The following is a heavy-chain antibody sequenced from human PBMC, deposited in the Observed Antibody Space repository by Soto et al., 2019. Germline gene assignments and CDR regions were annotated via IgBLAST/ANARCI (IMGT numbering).Heavy chain of an antibody. D-gene: IGHD2-2*01. V-gene: IGHV4-38-2*01. CDR1: GYFISSGYY. J-gene: IGHJ5*02. CDR3: ERGHIVVVPTVGWFDP. Sequence: PSETLSLTCAVSGYFISSGYYWGWIRQPPGKGLEWIGSMFHSGSTHYNPSLKSRVTISVDTSKNHFSLRLSSVTASDTAVYYCERGHIVVVPTVGWFDPWGQGTLVTVSS. CDR2: MFHSGST.